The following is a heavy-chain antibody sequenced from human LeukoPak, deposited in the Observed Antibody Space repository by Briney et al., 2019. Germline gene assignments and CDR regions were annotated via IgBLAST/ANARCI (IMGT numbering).Heavy chain of an antibody. Sequence: GASVKVSCKASGYSFTDYYMHWVRQAPGQGLEWMGWMNPISGNTGYAQKFQGRVTMTRNTSISTAYMELSSLRSEDTAVYYCARGKATVTTRPNWFDPWGQGTLVTVSS. CDR2: MNPISGNT. CDR3: ARGKATVTTRPNWFDP. V-gene: IGHV1-8*02. D-gene: IGHD4-11*01. J-gene: IGHJ5*02. CDR1: GYSFTDYY.